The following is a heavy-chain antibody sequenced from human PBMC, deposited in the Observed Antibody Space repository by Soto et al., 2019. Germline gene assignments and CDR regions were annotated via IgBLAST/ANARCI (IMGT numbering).Heavy chain of an antibody. D-gene: IGHD2-15*01. V-gene: IGHV3-23*01. Sequence: PGGSLRLSCAASGLTFSSYAMSWVRQAPGKGLEWFSAISGSGGSTYYADSVKGRFTISRDNSKNTLYLQMNSLRAEDTAVYYCAKDSSGIFTIPNYLDPWGQGXLVTVYS. CDR2: ISGSGGST. CDR3: AKDSSGIFTIPNYLDP. J-gene: IGHJ5*02. CDR1: GLTFSSYA.